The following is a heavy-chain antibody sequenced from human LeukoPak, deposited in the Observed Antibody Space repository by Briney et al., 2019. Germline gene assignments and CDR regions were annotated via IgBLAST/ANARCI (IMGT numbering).Heavy chain of an antibody. CDR1: GFAFSSYD. J-gene: IGHJ6*02. CDR2: IGTTGDT. Sequence: RGSLRLSCAASGFAFSSYDFHWVRHVTGKRLEWVSGIGTTGDTYYPASVKGRFTISRENARNSLYLQMNSLRAGDTAVYYCVRVNWLHYSGMDVWGQGTTVTVSS. D-gene: IGHD5-12*01. V-gene: IGHV3-13*01. CDR3: VRVNWLHYSGMDV.